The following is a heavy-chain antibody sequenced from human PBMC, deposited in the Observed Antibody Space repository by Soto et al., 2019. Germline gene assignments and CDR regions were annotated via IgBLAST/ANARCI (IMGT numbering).Heavy chain of an antibody. J-gene: IGHJ6*02. V-gene: IGHV3-48*02. D-gene: IGHD6-13*01. CDR3: AREDLRAAAGTYYYYGMDV. Sequence: PGGSLRLSCAASGFTFSSYSMNWVRQAPGKGLEWVSYISSSSSTIYYADSVKGRFTISRDNAKNSLYLQMNSLRDEDTAVYYCAREDLRAAAGTYYYYGMDVWGQGTTVTVSS. CDR1: GFTFSSYS. CDR2: ISSSSSTI.